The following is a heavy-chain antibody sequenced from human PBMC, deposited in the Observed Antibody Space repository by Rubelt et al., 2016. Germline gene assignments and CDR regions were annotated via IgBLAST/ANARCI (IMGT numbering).Heavy chain of an antibody. V-gene: IGHV3-74*01. CDR1: GFTFSSYW. J-gene: IGHJ6*02. Sequence: CAASGFTFSSYWMHWVRQAPGKGLVWVSRINSDGSSTSYADSVKGRFTIPRDNAKNTLYLQMNSLRAEDTAVYYCARVYGSGSSFYYYYGMDVWGQGTTVTVSS. CDR2: INSDGSST. D-gene: IGHD3-10*01. CDR3: ARVYGSGSSFYYYYGMDV.